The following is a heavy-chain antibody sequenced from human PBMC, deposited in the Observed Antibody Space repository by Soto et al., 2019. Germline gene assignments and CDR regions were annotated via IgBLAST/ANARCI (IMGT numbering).Heavy chain of an antibody. CDR1: GGSFSIDA. J-gene: IGHJ6*02. CDR3: AKEGGKNYASSGDFRGPSYYYGMDV. Sequence: SVXVSCKASGGSFSIDAISWLRQAPGQGLEWMGSIIPVFGTAHYAQNFQGRATLTADKSTTTVYMELSSLRSEDKAVYYCAKEGGKNYASSGDFRGPSYYYGMDVWGQGTTVTVSS. D-gene: IGHD3-22*01. V-gene: IGHV1-69*06. CDR2: IIPVFGTA.